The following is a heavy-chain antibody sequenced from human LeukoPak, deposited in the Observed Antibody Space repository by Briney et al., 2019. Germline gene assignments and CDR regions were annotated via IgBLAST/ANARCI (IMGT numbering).Heavy chain of an antibody. D-gene: IGHD3-22*01. V-gene: IGHV3-21*01. CDR3: ARDDGIAMIGGGNAFDI. Sequence: RGSLRLSCAASGFTFRSYSMNWVPQAPGKGLEWVSSISSSSIYIYYADSVKGRFTISKDNAKNALYLQMNSLRAEDTAVYYCARDDGIAMIGGGNAFDIWGQGTMVTVSS. CDR1: GFTFRSYS. J-gene: IGHJ3*02. CDR2: ISSSSIYI.